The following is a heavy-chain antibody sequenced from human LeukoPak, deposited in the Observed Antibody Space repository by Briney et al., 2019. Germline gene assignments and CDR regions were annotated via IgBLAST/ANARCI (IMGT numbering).Heavy chain of an antibody. CDR2: IYYSGST. CDR1: GGSISSYY. Sequence: NPSEALSLTCTVSGGSISSYYWSWIRQPPGKGLEWIGYIYYSGSTNYNPSLKSRVTISVDTSKNQFSLKLSSVTAADTAVYYCARSYSSSWHWFDPWGQGTLVTVSS. V-gene: IGHV4-59*01. D-gene: IGHD6-13*01. J-gene: IGHJ5*02. CDR3: ARSYSSSWHWFDP.